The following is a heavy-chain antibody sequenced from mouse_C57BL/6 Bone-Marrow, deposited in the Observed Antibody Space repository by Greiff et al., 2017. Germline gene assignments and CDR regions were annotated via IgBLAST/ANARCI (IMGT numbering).Heavy chain of an antibody. Sequence: VQLQQPGAELVKPGASVKLSCKASGYTFTSYWMQWVKQRPGQGLEWIGEIDPSDSYTNYNQKFKGKATLTVDTSSSTAYMQLSSLTSEDSAVYYCARRGTRGQGTLVTVSA. J-gene: IGHJ3*01. CDR3: ARRGT. CDR1: GYTFTSYW. V-gene: IGHV1-50*01. D-gene: IGHD3-3*01. CDR2: IDPSDSYT.